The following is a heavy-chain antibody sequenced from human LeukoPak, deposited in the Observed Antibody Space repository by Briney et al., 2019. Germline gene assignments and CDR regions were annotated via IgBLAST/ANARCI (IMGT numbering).Heavy chain of an antibody. D-gene: IGHD3-10*01. CDR2: ISGSGGST. Sequence: GGSLRLSCAASGFTFSIYAMSWVRQAPGKGLEWVSAISGSGGSTNYADSVKGRFTVSRDNSKNTLYLQMNSLRAEDTAVYYCTTYGSGRKFDYWGQGILVTVSS. CDR1: GFTFSIYA. J-gene: IGHJ4*02. CDR3: TTYGSGRKFDY. V-gene: IGHV3-23*01.